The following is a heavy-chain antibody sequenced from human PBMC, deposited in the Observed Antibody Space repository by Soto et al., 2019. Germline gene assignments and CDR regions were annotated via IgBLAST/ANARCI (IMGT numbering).Heavy chain of an antibody. CDR3: ARSSGVGIDF. D-gene: IGHD6-19*01. CDR2: IWFDGSKK. J-gene: IGHJ4*02. CDR1: GFSFNTHG. Sequence: GGSLRLSCGASGFSFNTHGMHWVRQSPGKGLEWVAVIWFDGSKKYYEDSVTGRFRISRDSSRSALYLEMDSLRVEDTGVYFCARSSGVGIDFWGQGTLVTVSS. V-gene: IGHV3-33*01.